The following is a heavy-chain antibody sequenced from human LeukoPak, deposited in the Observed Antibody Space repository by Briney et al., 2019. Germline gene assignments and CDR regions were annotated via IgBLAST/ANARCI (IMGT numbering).Heavy chain of an antibody. D-gene: IGHD3-16*01. Sequence: GRSLRLSCTGSGFTFGDYAVTWFRQAPGKGLEWVGFIRSKGYGGTTEYAASVKGRFTISRDDSKSIAYLQMNSLKTEDTAVYYCTKCRYYDYVGGGYWGQGTLVTASS. CDR1: GFTFGDYA. V-gene: IGHV3-49*03. CDR3: TKCRYYDYVGGGY. CDR2: IRSKGYGGTT. J-gene: IGHJ4*02.